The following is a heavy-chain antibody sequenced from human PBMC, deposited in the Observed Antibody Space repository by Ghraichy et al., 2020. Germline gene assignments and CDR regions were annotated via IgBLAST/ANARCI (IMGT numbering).Heavy chain of an antibody. CDR2: ISSSSSTI. D-gene: IGHD4/OR15-4a*01. CDR1: GFTFSSYS. CDR3: ARDRSYGEIRAYYGMDV. Sequence: GGSLRLSCAASGFTFSSYSMNWVRQAPGKGLEWVSYISSSSSTIYYADSVKGRFTISRDNAKNSLYLQRNSLRDEDTAVYYCARDRSYGEIRAYYGMDVWGQGTTVTVSS. V-gene: IGHV3-48*02. J-gene: IGHJ6*02.